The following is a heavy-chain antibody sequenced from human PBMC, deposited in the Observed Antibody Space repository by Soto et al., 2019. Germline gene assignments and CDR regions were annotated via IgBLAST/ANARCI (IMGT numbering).Heavy chain of an antibody. V-gene: IGHV3-11*01. Sequence: GVSLRLSCAASGFTFSDYSMSWIRQAPGKGLEWLAFIDSRGRTLSYADSVKGRFPISRDNAKNSLYLQMHSLRADDTAVYYCARQAARNYIDSWGQGDVVTVSS. CDR1: GFTFSDYS. CDR3: ARQAARNYIDS. CDR2: IDSRGRTL. J-gene: IGHJ4*02. D-gene: IGHD6-6*01.